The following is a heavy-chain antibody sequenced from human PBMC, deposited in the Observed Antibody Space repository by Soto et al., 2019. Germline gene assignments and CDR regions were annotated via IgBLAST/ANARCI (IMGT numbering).Heavy chain of an antibody. CDR1: GFTFSSHA. CDR2: ITGRAGST. Sequence: EVQLLESGGGLVQPGGSLRLSCAASGFTFSSHAMSWVRQAPGKGLAWVADITGRAGSTYYADSVKGRFSISRDNAKNTLFLQLNSLRAEDTAVYYCAKGDRYNGGSPLDCWGQGTLVTVSS. D-gene: IGHD2-21*02. V-gene: IGHV3-23*01. CDR3: AKGDRYNGGSPLDC. J-gene: IGHJ4*02.